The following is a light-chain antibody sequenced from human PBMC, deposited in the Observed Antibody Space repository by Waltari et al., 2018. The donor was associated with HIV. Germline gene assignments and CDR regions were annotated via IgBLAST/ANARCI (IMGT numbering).Light chain of an antibody. CDR3: QQRSDWPT. V-gene: IGKV3-11*01. J-gene: IGKJ1*01. Sequence: IVLTQSPATLSVSPGERVTLSCRASQNVDRNVAWFQQKPGQSPRLLIYDAFHRATDIPARFSGSGSGTDFTLTISSLEPEDFALYYCQQRSDWPTFGQGTKVEVK. CDR2: DAF. CDR1: QNVDRN.